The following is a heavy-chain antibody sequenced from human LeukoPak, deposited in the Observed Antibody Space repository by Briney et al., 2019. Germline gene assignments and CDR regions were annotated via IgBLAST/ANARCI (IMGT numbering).Heavy chain of an antibody. J-gene: IGHJ4*02. D-gene: IGHD6-13*01. Sequence: SETLSLTCTVSGGSISSYYWSWVRQPPGKGLEWIGYIYYRGSTNYNPSLKSRVTISVDTSKNQFSLKLSSVTAADTAVYYCARDLLQQQLGTAYFDYWGQGTLVTVSS. V-gene: IGHV4-59*01. CDR1: GGSISSYY. CDR2: IYYRGST. CDR3: ARDLLQQQLGTAYFDY.